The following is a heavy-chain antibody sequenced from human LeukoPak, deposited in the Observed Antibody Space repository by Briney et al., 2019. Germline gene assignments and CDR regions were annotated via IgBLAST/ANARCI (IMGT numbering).Heavy chain of an antibody. CDR2: IYYSWST. CDR3: ERHGKCLNGYFDT. V-gene: IGHV4-59*08. J-gene: IGHJ4*02. Sequence: SETLSLTCTVSGGSISSYYWSWIRQPPGKGLEWIGYIYYSWSTNYNPSLKSRVTISVDTSKNQFSLRLRSVTAADTAVYYCERHGKCLNGYFDTWGQGTLVTVSS. CDR1: GGSISSYY. D-gene: IGHD1-26*01.